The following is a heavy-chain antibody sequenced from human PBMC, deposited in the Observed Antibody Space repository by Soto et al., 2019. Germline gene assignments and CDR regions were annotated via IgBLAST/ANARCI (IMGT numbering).Heavy chain of an antibody. CDR3: ARLGAYYQSLAP. V-gene: IGHV4-59*12. D-gene: IGHD2-21*01. CDR2: IYYAGTT. Sequence: TETLSLTFTVSTDSISPYYWSWIRQPPGKGLEWIGYIYYAGTTSYNPSLKSRVTISLETSKSQFSLRLTSVTAADTAVYYCARLGAYYQSLAPWSPGTLVTVSS. CDR1: TDSISPYY. J-gene: IGHJ5*02.